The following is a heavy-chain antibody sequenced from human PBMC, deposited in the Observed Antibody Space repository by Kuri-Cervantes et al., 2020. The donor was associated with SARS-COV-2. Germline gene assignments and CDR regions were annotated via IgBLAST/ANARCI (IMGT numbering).Heavy chain of an antibody. D-gene: IGHD3-22*01. V-gene: IGHV3-74*01. CDR2: INSDGSST. J-gene: IGHJ4*02. Sequence: GESLKISCAASGFTFSSYWMHWVRQAPGKGLVWVPRINSDGSSTSYADSVKGRFTISRDNAKNTPYLQMNSLRAEDTAVYYCARGYDSSGYSLDYWGQGTLVTVSS. CDR3: ARGYDSSGYSLDY. CDR1: GFTFSSYW.